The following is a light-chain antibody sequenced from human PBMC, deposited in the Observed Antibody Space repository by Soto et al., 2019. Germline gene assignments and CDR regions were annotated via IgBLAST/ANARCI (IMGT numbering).Light chain of an antibody. Sequence: QSVLTQPASVSGSPGQSIAISCTGTSSDVGGYNYVSWYQQHPGKAPKLMVYDVNDRPSGVSDRFSGSKSGNTASLTIPGLQAEDEADYYCSSYTSSSTYVFGTGTKVTVL. CDR3: SSYTSSSTYV. CDR1: SSDVGGYNY. J-gene: IGLJ1*01. V-gene: IGLV2-14*01. CDR2: DVN.